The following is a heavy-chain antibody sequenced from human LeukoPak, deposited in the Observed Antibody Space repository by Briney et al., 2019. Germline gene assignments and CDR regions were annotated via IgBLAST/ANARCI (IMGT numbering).Heavy chain of an antibody. CDR3: ARDANIVLMVYVHCDY. D-gene: IGHD2-8*01. Sequence: GGSLRLSCAASGFTFSSYAMHWVRQAPGKGLEWVAVISYDGSNKYYADSVKGRFTISRDNSKNTLYLQMNSLRAEDTAVYYCARDANIVLMVYVHCDYWGQGTLVTVSS. J-gene: IGHJ4*02. CDR1: GFTFSSYA. V-gene: IGHV3-30*04. CDR2: ISYDGSNK.